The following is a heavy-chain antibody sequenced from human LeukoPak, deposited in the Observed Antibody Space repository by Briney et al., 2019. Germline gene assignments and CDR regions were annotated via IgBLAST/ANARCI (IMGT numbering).Heavy chain of an antibody. CDR2: IKQDGSEK. V-gene: IGHV3-7*03. J-gene: IGHJ4*02. Sequence: GGSLRLSCAASGFSFSTNWMNWVRQAPGKGLEWVANIKQDGSEKYYVDSVKGRFTISRDNAKNSLYLQMNSLRAEDMALYYCAKDRDYGGDVPFFDYWGQGTLVTVSS. CDR1: GFSFSTNW. CDR3: AKDRDYGGDVPFFDY. D-gene: IGHD4-23*01.